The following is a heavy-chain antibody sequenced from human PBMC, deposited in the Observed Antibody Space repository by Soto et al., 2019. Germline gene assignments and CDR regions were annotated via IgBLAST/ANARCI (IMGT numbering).Heavy chain of an antibody. D-gene: IGHD3-10*01. J-gene: IGHJ4*01. CDR3: ARGHWELAY. V-gene: IGHV4-59*08. CDR2: IYYTGST. CDR1: GASINSAY. Sequence: QVQLQESGPGLVKPSETLSLTCTVSGASINSAYWSWIRQPPGKGLEWIGYIYYTGSTNYNPSLKRRVTISLDTTKNPISLKLSSVTAADTAIYYCARGHWELAYWGQGTLVTVSS.